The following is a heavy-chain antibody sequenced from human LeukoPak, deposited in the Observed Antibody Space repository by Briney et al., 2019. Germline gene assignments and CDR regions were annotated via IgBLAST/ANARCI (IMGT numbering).Heavy chain of an antibody. Sequence: PSETLSLTCAAYGVSFSNYYWNWIRQPPRKGLEWLGEINDNGRANYNPSLMSRVTVSVDTSKIQFSLRWTSVDATDTAVYYCAGRWNYGRNYYIDVWGKGATVSVSS. CDR3: AGRWNYGRNYYIDV. CDR1: GVSFSNYY. J-gene: IGHJ6*03. V-gene: IGHV4-34*01. D-gene: IGHD1-7*01. CDR2: INDNGRA.